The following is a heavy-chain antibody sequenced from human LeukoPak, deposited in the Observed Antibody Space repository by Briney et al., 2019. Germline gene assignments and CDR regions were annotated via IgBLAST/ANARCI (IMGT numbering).Heavy chain of an antibody. V-gene: IGHV4-59*01. Sequence: PSETLSLTCTVSGASTSAFYWSWIRQSPGKGLEWIGYSYSGGNANYNPSLKSRVTITIDTSENQFSLRLTSVTAADTAVYFCAHSKRGGGYYINAFAVWGQGALDTISS. CDR3: AHSKRGGGYYINAFAV. CDR2: SYSGGNA. CDR1: GASTSAFY. D-gene: IGHD1-26*01. J-gene: IGHJ3*01.